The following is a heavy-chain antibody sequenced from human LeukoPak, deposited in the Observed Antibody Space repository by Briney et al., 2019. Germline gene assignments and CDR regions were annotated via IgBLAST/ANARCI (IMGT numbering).Heavy chain of an antibody. D-gene: IGHD3-10*01. CDR1: GGSISSSTYY. CDR3: AREGYGSGTIY. V-gene: IGHV4-39*07. CDR2: MYYSGNI. Sequence: SETLSLTCTVSGGSISSSTYYWGWIRQPPGKGLEWIGSMYYSGNIYYNPSLKSRVTMSIDRSKNQFSLKLSSVTAADTAVYYCAREGYGSGTIYWGQGTLVTVSS. J-gene: IGHJ4*02.